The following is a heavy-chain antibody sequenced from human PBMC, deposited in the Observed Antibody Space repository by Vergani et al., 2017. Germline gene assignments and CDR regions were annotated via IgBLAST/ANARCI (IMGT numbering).Heavy chain of an antibody. CDR1: GGTFSSYA. J-gene: IGHJ6*02. V-gene: IGHV1-18*01. Sequence: QVQLVQSGAEVKKPGSSVKVSCKASGGTFSSYAISWVRQAPGQGLEWMGWISAYNGNTNYAQKLQGRVTMTTDTSTSTAYMELRSLRSDDTAVYYCARGGWETYYYYYGMDVWGQGTTVTVSS. CDR3: ARGGWETYYYYYGMDV. CDR2: ISAYNGNT. D-gene: IGHD1-26*01.